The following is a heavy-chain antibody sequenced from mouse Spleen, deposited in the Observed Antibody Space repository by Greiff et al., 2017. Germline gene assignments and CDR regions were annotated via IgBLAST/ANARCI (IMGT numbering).Heavy chain of an antibody. V-gene: IGHV5-6-5*01. CDR2: ISSGGIT. J-gene: IGHJ3*01. Sequence: EVQLMESEDGLVKPGGSLKLSGGASGFTFSSYAMSWVRQTPEKRLEWVASISSGGITYYPDSVTGRFTISRDNARTILYLQMSSLRSEDTAMYYCARDYYGSSLWFAYWGQGTLVTVSA. D-gene: IGHD1-1*01. CDR1: GFTFSSYA. CDR3: ARDYYGSSLWFAY.